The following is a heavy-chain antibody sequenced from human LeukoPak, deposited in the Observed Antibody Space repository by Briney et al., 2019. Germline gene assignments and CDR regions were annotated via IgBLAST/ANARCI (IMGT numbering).Heavy chain of an antibody. CDR3: ARCINMVRGVISEFDY. CDR2: ISAYNGNT. Sequence: ASVKVSCKASGYTFPSYVISWVRQAPGQGLEWMGWISAYNGNTNYAEKLQGRVTMTTDTSTSTDYMELRSLRSDGTAVYYCARCINMVRGVISEFDYWGQGTLVTVSS. J-gene: IGHJ4*02. CDR1: GYTFPSYV. V-gene: IGHV1-18*01. D-gene: IGHD3-10*01.